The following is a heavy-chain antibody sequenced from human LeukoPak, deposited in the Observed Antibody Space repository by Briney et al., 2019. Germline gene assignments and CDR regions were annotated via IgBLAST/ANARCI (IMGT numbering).Heavy chain of an antibody. Sequence: PGGSLRLSCSASGFTFSSYAMHWVRQAPGKGLEYVSAISSNGGSTYYADSVKGRFTISRDNSKNTLYLQMSSLRAEDTAVYYCVKYRRIPVAGTGWFDPWGGEPRVTVSS. J-gene: IGHJ5*02. CDR1: GFTFSSYA. CDR2: ISSNGGST. D-gene: IGHD6-19*01. CDR3: VKYRRIPVAGTGWFDP. V-gene: IGHV3-64D*09.